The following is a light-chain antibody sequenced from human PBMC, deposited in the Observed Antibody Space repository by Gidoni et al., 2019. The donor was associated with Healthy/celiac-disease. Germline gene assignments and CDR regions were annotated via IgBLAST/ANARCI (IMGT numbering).Light chain of an antibody. CDR1: QSVLYSSNNKNY. CDR3: QQYYSPPPA. CDR2: WAS. J-gene: IGKJ2*01. V-gene: IGKV4-1*01. Sequence: DLVMTQSPDSLAGSLGERGTINCKYSQSVLYSSNNKNYVAWYQQKPGQPPKLLIYWASTRESGVPDRFSGSGSGTDFTLTISSLQAEDVAVYYCQQYYSPPPAFXQXTKLEIK.